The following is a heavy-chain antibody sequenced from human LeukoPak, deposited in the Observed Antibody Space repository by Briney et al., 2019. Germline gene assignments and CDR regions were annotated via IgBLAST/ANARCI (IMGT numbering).Heavy chain of an antibody. CDR1: GFTFSNYS. CDR3: ARSPTSWYFDY. Sequence: GGSLRLSCAASGFTFSNYSMNWVRQAPGKGLEWVSSISSSSSYIFYADSVKGRFTISRDNAKNSLYLQMNSLRAEDTAVYYCARSPTSWYFDYWGQGTLVTVSS. V-gene: IGHV3-21*06. CDR2: ISSSSSYI. J-gene: IGHJ4*02. D-gene: IGHD2-2*01.